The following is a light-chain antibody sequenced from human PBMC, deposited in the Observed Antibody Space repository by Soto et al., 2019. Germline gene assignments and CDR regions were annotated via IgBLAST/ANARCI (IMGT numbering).Light chain of an antibody. J-gene: IGLJ1*01. CDR1: SSNVGAYNY. V-gene: IGLV2-14*01. Sequence: QAVVTQPASVSGSPGQSITISCTGTSSNVGAYNYVSWYQQHPGKAPKLMIYEVSNRPSGVSNRFSGSKSGNTASLTVSGLQAEDEADYYCSSYTITNTLVFGTGTKLTVL. CDR2: EVS. CDR3: SSYTITNTLV.